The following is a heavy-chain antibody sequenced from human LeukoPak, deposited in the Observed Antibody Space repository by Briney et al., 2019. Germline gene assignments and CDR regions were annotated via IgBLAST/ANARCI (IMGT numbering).Heavy chain of an antibody. V-gene: IGHV3-53*01. D-gene: IGHD6-19*01. CDR3: ARVIAVAGTDAFDI. CDR1: GFTVSSNY. CDR2: IYSGGST. Sequence: GGSLRLSCAASGFTVSSNYMSWVRQAPGKGLGWVSVIYSGGSTYYADSVKGRFTISRDNSKNTLYLQMNSLRAEDTAVYYCARVIAVAGTDAFDIWGQGTMVTVSS. J-gene: IGHJ3*02.